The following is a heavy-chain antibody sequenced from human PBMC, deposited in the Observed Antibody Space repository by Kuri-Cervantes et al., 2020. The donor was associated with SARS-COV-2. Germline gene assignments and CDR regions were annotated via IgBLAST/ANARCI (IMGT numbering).Heavy chain of an antibody. D-gene: IGHD6-6*01. V-gene: IGHV1-18*01. CDR1: GYTFTSYG. Sequence: ASVKVSCKASGYTFTSYGISWVRQAPGQGLEWMGWISAYNGNTNYAQKLQGRVTMTTDTSTSTAYMELRSLRSDDTAVYYCARGARPSSIAARWWRVYYMGVWGKGTTVTVSS. CDR2: ISAYNGNT. CDR3: ARGARPSSIAARWWRVYYMGV. J-gene: IGHJ6*03.